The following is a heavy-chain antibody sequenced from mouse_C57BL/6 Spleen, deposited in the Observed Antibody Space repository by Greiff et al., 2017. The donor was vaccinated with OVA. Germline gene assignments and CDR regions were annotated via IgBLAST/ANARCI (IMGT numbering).Heavy chain of an antibody. V-gene: IGHV5-4*01. CDR3: ARDRKFITTVNYAMDY. D-gene: IGHD1-1*01. CDR2: ISDGGSYT. CDR1: GFTFSSYA. J-gene: IGHJ4*01. Sequence: VQLKESGGGLVKPGGSLKLSCAASGFTFSSYAMSWVRQTPEKRLEWVATISDGGSYTYYPDNVKGRFTISRDNAKNNLYLQMSHLKSEDTAMYYCARDRKFITTVNYAMDYWGQGTSVTVSS.